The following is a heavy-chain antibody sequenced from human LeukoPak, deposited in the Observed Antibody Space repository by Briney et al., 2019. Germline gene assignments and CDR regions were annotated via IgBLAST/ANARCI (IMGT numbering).Heavy chain of an antibody. CDR3: AKGSGSYKGIDY. Sequence: GGSLRLSCAASGFTFSSYAMSWVRQAPGKGLEWVSAISGSGGDTYYSDSVKGRFTISRDNSKNTLYVQMNSLRAEDTAVYYCAKGSGSYKGIDYWGQGTLVTVSS. J-gene: IGHJ4*02. V-gene: IGHV3-23*01. CDR2: ISGSGGDT. D-gene: IGHD3-10*01. CDR1: GFTFSSYA.